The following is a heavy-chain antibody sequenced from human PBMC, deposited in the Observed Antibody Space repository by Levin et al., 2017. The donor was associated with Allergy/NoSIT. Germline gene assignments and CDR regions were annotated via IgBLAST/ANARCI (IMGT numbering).Heavy chain of an antibody. Sequence: GGSLRLSCAASGFTFSSYSMNWVRQAPGKGLEWVSSISSSSSYIYYADSVKGRFTISRDNAKNSLYLQMNSLRAEDTAVYYCARSFSRYDSSGYYLGANYYYYGMDVWGQGTTVTVSS. D-gene: IGHD3-22*01. J-gene: IGHJ6*02. CDR3: ARSFSRYDSSGYYLGANYYYYGMDV. V-gene: IGHV3-21*01. CDR2: ISSSSSYI. CDR1: GFTFSSYS.